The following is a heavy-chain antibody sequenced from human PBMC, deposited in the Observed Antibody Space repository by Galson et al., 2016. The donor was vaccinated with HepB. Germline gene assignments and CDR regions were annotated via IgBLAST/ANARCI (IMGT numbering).Heavy chain of an antibody. CDR3: AKAWGLWLEYSDFDSALAF. CDR2: ISDRGGSR. CDR1: GFTFSASG. V-gene: IGHV3-23*01. D-gene: IGHD5-12*01. Sequence: SLRLSCAASGFTFSASGMTWVRQAPGKGLEWVSAISDRGGSRYYADSVKGRFTISRENSRNTLYLQMNSLRADDTAVYYCAKAWGLWLEYSDFDSALAFWGQGTLVTVSS. J-gene: IGHJ5*01.